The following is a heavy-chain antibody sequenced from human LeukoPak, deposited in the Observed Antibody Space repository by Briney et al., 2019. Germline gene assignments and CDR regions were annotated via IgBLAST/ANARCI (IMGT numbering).Heavy chain of an antibody. CDR2: ISSSSSTI. CDR1: GFTFSSYS. CDR3: ARVYYDSSGYTFDP. V-gene: IGHV3-48*01. Sequence: GGSLRLSCAASGFTFSSYSMNWVRQAPGKGLEWVSYISSSSSTIYYAGSVKGRFTISRDNAKNSLYLQMNSLRAEDTAVYYCARVYYDSSGYTFDPWGQGTLVTVSS. J-gene: IGHJ5*02. D-gene: IGHD3-22*01.